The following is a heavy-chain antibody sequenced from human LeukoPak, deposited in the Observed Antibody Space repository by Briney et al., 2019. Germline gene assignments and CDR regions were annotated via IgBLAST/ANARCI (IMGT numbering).Heavy chain of an antibody. CDR2: IYYIGNT. D-gene: IGHD2-21*02. CDR3: ARYSYCGGDCYDAFDI. CDR1: GGSISSGDYY. J-gene: IGHJ3*02. Sequence: PSETLSLTCTVSGGSISSGDYYWSWIRQPPGKGLEWIGYIYYIGNTFYNPSLKSRVTISVDTSKNQFSLKLSSVTAADTAVYYCARYSYCGGDCYDAFDIWGQGTMVTVSS. V-gene: IGHV4-30-4*02.